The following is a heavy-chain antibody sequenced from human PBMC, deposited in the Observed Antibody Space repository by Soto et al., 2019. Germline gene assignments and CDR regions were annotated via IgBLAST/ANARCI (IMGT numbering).Heavy chain of an antibody. Sequence: QVQLVESGGVVVQPGRSLRLSCAASGFTFNRYAIHWVRQAPGKGLEWVAVISYDGSDEYYADSVKGRFTISRDNSKSTLYLQMKSLRADDTAVYYCARALTGSPQPPYFDYWGQGTLVTVSS. CDR3: ARALTGSPQPPYFDY. D-gene: IGHD3-9*01. CDR2: ISYDGSDE. J-gene: IGHJ4*02. CDR1: GFTFNRYA. V-gene: IGHV3-30*03.